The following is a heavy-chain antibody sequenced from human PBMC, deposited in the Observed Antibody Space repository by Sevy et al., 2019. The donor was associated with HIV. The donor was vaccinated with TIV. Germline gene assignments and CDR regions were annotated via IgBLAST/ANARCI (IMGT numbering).Heavy chain of an antibody. CDR2: ISYDGSNK. CDR1: GFTFSSYA. V-gene: IGHV3-30-3*01. J-gene: IGHJ3*02. Sequence: GGSLRLSCAASGFTFSSYAMHWVRQAPGKGLEWVAVISYDGSNKYYADSVKGRFTISRDNSKNTLYLQMNSLRAEDTAVYCCARAAGWSEAFDIWGQGTMVTVSS. CDR3: ARAAGWSEAFDI. D-gene: IGHD6-19*01.